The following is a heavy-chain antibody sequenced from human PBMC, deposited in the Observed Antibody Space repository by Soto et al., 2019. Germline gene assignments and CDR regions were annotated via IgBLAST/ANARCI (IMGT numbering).Heavy chain of an antibody. J-gene: IGHJ4*02. V-gene: IGHV3-30-3*01. CDR3: ARALSGTVTHYTTDF. CDR2: ISYDGVHK. D-gene: IGHD4-17*01. CDR1: GFTFSNYA. Sequence: QVQLVESGGGVVQPGRSLGLSCAASGFTFSNYALNWVRQAPGKGLEWVAVISYDGVHKYYADSVKGRFTISRDNPKNTVYLQMDSLRPDDTATYYCARALSGTVTHYTTDFWGQGTLVIVSS.